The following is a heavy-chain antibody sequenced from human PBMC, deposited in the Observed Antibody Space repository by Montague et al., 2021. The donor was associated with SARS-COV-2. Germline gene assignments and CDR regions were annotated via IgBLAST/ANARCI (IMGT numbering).Heavy chain of an antibody. CDR1: GGTFSAHS. Sequence: SETLSLTCAVYGGTFSAHSWSWVRQPPGKGLEWIGEINHRGSTTYMSSLKSRVTMSVDTSKNQFSLKLSSVTAADTAIYYCARGGLAGGNCVFWGFSYTGPLDYWGQGTLVTVSS. D-gene: IGHD3-3*01. CDR2: INHRGST. V-gene: IGHV4-34*01. CDR3: ARGGLAGGNCVFWGFSYTGPLDY. J-gene: IGHJ4*02.